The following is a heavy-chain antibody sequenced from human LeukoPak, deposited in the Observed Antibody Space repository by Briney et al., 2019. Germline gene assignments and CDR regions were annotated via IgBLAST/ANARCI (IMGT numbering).Heavy chain of an antibody. CDR2: IYHSGSS. CDR3: ARETYYYDSSGQKRGFPLAFDI. D-gene: IGHD3-22*01. Sequence: SETLSLTCTVSGGSISDSSYYWGWIRQPPGKGLEWIGNIYHSGSSYYNPSLKSRVTISVDRSKNQFSLKLSSVTAADTAVYYCARETYYYDSSGQKRGFPLAFDIWGQGTMVTVSS. CDR1: GGSISDSSYY. J-gene: IGHJ3*02. V-gene: IGHV4-39*07.